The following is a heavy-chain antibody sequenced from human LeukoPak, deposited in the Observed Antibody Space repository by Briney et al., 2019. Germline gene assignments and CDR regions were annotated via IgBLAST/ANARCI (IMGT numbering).Heavy chain of an antibody. CDR2: ISGSGGTT. J-gene: IGHJ4*02. V-gene: IGHV3-23*01. CDR3: AKDRGNTMVRGITAFDY. Sequence: GGSLRLSCAASGFTFSSYAMSWVRQAPGKGLEWVSGISGSGGTTYYADSVKGRFTISRDNSKNTLYLQMNSLRAEDTAVYYCAKDRGNTMVRGITAFDYWGQGTLVTVSS. CDR1: GFTFSSYA. D-gene: IGHD3-10*01.